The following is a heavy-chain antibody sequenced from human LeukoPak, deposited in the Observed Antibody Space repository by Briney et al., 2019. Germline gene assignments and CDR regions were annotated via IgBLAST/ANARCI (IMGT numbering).Heavy chain of an antibody. Sequence: GGSLRLSCAASGFTFSSHSMNWVRQAPGKGLEWVSYISSSSSTIYYADSVKGRFTISRDNAKNSLYLQMNSLRAEDTAVYYCARDQYYDILTGYIDYWGQGTLVTVSS. CDR3: ARDQYYDILTGYIDY. V-gene: IGHV3-48*01. CDR2: ISSSSSTI. J-gene: IGHJ4*02. D-gene: IGHD3-9*01. CDR1: GFTFSSHS.